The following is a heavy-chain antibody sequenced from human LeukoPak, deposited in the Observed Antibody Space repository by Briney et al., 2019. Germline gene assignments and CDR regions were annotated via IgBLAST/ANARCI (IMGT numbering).Heavy chain of an antibody. D-gene: IGHD6-19*01. CDR3: ARIKSSTVAGTLFSFDY. CDR2: IYPGDSDT. V-gene: IGHV5-51*01. CDR1: GYSFTGYW. Sequence: GESLKISCKGSGYSFTGYWIGWVRQMPGKGLEWMGIIYPGDSDTRYSPSFQGQVTISADKSISTAYLQWSSLKASDTAMYYCARIKSSTVAGTLFSFDYWGQGTLVTVSS. J-gene: IGHJ4*02.